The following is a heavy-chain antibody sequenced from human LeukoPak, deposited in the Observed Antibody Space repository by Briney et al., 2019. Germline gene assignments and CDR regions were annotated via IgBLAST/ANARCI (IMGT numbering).Heavy chain of an antibody. Sequence: PSQTLSLTCAVSGVSIIDGGYYWTWIRQHPGEGLEWIGNIYSNGGTYYSPSLKSRVTISLDTSENQFSLKLTSVTAADTAVYYCARFTRRDGYNHFDDWGQGTLVIVSS. CDR3: ARFTRRDGYNHFDD. V-gene: IGHV4-31*11. J-gene: IGHJ4*02. CDR2: IYSNGGT. CDR1: GVSIIDGGYY. D-gene: IGHD5-24*01.